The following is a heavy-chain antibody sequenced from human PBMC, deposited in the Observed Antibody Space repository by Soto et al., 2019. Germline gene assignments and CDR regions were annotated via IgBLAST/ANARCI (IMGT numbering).Heavy chain of an antibody. CDR3: ARGDSTDCSNGVCSFFYNHDMDV. D-gene: IGHD2-8*01. Sequence: GASVKVSCKASGYSFTNYHIHWVRQAPGQGLEWLGRINPKSGGTSTAQKFQGWVTMTTDTSISTASMELTRLTSDDTAIYYCARGDSTDCSNGVCSFFYNHDMDVWGQGTTVTVSS. CDR1: GYSFTNYH. V-gene: IGHV1-2*04. J-gene: IGHJ6*02. CDR2: INPKSGGT.